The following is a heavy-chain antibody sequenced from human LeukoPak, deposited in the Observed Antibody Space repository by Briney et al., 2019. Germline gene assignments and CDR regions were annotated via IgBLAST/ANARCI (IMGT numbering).Heavy chain of an antibody. CDR2: IDPSDSYT. CDR3: ARHGRVVVVANHGMDV. V-gene: IGHV5-10-1*01. CDR1: GDSFTSYW. D-gene: IGHD2-15*01. Sequence: GESLRISCKGSGDSFTSYWISWVRQMPGKGLEWMGRIDPSDSYTNYSPSFQGHVTISADKSISTAYLQWSSLKASDTAMYYCARHGRVVVVANHGMDVWGKGTTVTVSS. J-gene: IGHJ6*04.